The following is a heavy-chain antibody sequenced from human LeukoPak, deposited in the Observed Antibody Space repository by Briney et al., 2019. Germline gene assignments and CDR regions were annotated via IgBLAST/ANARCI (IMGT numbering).Heavy chain of an antibody. CDR1: GGSISSSSYY. J-gene: IGHJ6*03. D-gene: IGHD5-12*01. CDR2: IYYSGST. Sequence: PSETLSLTCTVSGGSISSSSYYWGWIRQPPGKGLEWIGSIYYSGSTYYNPSLKSRVTISVDTSKNQFSLKLSSVTAADTAVYYCARLVATIDYYYYMDVWGKGTTVTISS. V-gene: IGHV4-39*07. CDR3: ARLVATIDYYYYMDV.